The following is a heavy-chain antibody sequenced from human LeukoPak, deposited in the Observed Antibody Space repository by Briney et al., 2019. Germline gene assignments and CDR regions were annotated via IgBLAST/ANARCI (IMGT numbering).Heavy chain of an antibody. CDR1: GFTFSSYA. CDR3: AKGSYYDSSGSFYFDY. V-gene: IGHV3-23*01. Sequence: GGSLSLSCAASGFTFSSYAMRWVRQAPGKGRVWGSGISGNGDNTYYADSVKGRFTISKDNSKNTLYLQVNSLATEDTAAYYCAKGSYYDSSGSFYFDYWGQGTLVTVSS. J-gene: IGHJ4*02. CDR2: ISGNGDNT. D-gene: IGHD3-22*01.